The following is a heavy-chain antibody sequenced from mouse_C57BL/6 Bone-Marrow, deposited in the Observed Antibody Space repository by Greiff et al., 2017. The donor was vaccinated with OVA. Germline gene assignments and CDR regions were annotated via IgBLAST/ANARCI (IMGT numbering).Heavy chain of an antibody. Sequence: EVKLVESGGGLVQPGGSLKLSCAASGFTFSDYGMAWVRQATRKGPEWVAFISNLAYSIYYADTVTGRFTITREKAKNTMNLEMSSLRSEDTAMYYCARPYDYEEGLYAMDYWGQGTSVTVSS. V-gene: IGHV5-15*01. J-gene: IGHJ4*01. D-gene: IGHD2-4*01. CDR1: GFTFSDYG. CDR2: ISNLAYSI. CDR3: ARPYDYEEGLYAMDY.